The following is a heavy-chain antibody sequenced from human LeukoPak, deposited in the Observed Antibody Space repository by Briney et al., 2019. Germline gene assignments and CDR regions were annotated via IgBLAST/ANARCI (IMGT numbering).Heavy chain of an antibody. CDR2: ISITDGT. J-gene: IGHJ4*02. CDR3: ARIRRHSSDWYADDS. Sequence: SETLSLTCTVSGASVSSYYWSRIRQPAGRRLEWLGRISITDGTNYNPSLESRVSMSVDASKNQFSLRLTSVTAADTAVYYCARIRRHSSDWYADDSWGRGLLVTVSS. CDR1: GASVSSYY. V-gene: IGHV4-4*07. D-gene: IGHD6-19*01.